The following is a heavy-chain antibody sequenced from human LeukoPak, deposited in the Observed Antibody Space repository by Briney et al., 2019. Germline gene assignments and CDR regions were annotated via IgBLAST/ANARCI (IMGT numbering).Heavy chain of an antibody. Sequence: PGTSLRLSCAVSGFSIGNYGMHWVRQAPDKGLEWVAMISHDGGVKYYGDSVKGRLTISRDNSENTLYLQMNSLRVEDTAVYYCARDWGSSGWYNWFDPWGKGTLVTVSS. CDR3: ARDWGSSGWYNWFDP. J-gene: IGHJ5*02. D-gene: IGHD6-19*01. CDR1: GFSIGNYG. V-gene: IGHV3-30*03. CDR2: ISHDGGVK.